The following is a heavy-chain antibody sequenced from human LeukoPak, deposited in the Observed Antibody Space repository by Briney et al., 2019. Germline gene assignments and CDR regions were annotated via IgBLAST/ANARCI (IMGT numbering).Heavy chain of an antibody. J-gene: IGHJ6*02. CDR2: INHSGST. V-gene: IGHV4-34*01. D-gene: IGHD2-2*01. CDR3: ARVGGRLGYCSSTSCYYGYYYYGMDV. Sequence: SETLSLTCAVYGGSFSGYYWSWIRQPPGKGLEWIGEINHSGSTNYNPSLKSRVTISVDTSKNQFSLKLSSATAADTAVYYCARVGGRLGYCSSTSCYYGYYYYGMDVWGQGTTVTVSS. CDR1: GGSFSGYY.